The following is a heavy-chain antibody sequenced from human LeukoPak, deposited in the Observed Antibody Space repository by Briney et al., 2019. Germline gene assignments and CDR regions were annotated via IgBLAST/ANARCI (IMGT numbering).Heavy chain of an antibody. D-gene: IGHD2-15*01. CDR3: ARVFKGGLLQH. J-gene: IGHJ1*01. CDR2: IYSGGST. Sequence: GGSLRLSCAASGFTVSSNYMSWVRQAPGKGLEWVSVIYSGGSTYYADFVKGRFTISRDNSKNTLYLQMNSLRAEDTAVYYCARVFKGGLLQHWGQGTLVTVSS. V-gene: IGHV3-53*01. CDR1: GFTVSSNY.